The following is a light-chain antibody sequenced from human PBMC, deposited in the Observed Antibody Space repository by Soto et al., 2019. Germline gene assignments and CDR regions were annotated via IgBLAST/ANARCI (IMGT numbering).Light chain of an antibody. CDR2: GAS. V-gene: IGKV3-15*01. J-gene: IGKJ2*01. Sequence: EIVMTQSPATLSVSPGERATLSCRASQSVSSNLAWYQQKPGQAPRLLIYGASTRATGIPARFSGSGSGTEFTLTISSLQSEDFAVYSDQQYNNWPPITFGQGTKLEIK. CDR1: QSVSSN. CDR3: QQYNNWPPIT.